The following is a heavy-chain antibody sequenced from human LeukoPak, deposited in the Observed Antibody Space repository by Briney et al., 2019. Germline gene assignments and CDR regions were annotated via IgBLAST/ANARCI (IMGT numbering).Heavy chain of an antibody. CDR2: IYYSGST. Sequence: SETLSLTCTVSGASISSGDYYWSWIRQPPGKGLEWIGYIYYSGSTYYNPSLKSRVTISVDTSKNQFSLKLNSVTAAATAVYYCARLQGGRSGYYPFNQWGQGTLVTVSS. V-gene: IGHV4-30-4*01. CDR3: ARLQGGRSGYYPFNQ. D-gene: IGHD3-22*01. J-gene: IGHJ4*02. CDR1: GASISSGDYY.